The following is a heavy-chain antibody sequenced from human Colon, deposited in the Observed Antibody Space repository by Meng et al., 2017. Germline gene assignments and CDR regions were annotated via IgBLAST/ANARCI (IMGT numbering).Heavy chain of an antibody. V-gene: IGHV4-61*01. CDR1: GGSVSSGSYY. CDR3: ARGPLDY. Sequence: QLQMHESGPVLVNPSETLSLTCTVSGGSVSSGSYYWSWIRQPPGKGLEWIGYIYYTGSTNYNPSLKSRVTISVDTSKNQFSLKLSSVTAADTAVYYCARGPLDYWGQGTLVTGSS. J-gene: IGHJ4*02. CDR2: IYYTGST.